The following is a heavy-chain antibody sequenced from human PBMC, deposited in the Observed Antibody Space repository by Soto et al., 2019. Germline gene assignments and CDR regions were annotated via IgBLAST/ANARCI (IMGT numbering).Heavy chain of an antibody. J-gene: IGHJ4*02. V-gene: IGHV3-74*01. CDR1: GFTFSNYW. CDR2: INSDGSSA. Sequence: GGSLRLSCAASGFTFSNYWMHWVRQAPGKGLVWVSRINSDGSSAVYADSVKGRFTISRDNAKNTLYLQMNSLRAEDTAVYYCARATYSSSWYYDYWGQGTPVTVSS. D-gene: IGHD6-13*01. CDR3: ARATYSSSWYYDY.